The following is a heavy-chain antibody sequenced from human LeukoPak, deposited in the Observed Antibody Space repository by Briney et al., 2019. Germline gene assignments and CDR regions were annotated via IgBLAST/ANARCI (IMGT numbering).Heavy chain of an antibody. CDR1: GFTVGSNY. Sequence: GGSLRLSCAASGFTVGSNYMSWVRQAPGKGLEWVSVIYSGGSTYYADSVKGRFTISRDNSKNTLYLQMNSLRAEDTAVYYCARVGYGDYHYYYGMDVWGQGTTVTVSS. V-gene: IGHV3-53*01. CDR3: ARVGYGDYHYYYGMDV. CDR2: IYSGGST. J-gene: IGHJ6*02. D-gene: IGHD4-17*01.